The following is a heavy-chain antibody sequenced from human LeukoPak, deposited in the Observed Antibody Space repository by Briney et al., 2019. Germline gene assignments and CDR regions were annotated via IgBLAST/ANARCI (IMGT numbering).Heavy chain of an antibody. D-gene: IGHD2-15*01. CDR1: GFTFDDYA. Sequence: GGSLRLSCAASGFTFDDYAMPWVRQAPGKGLEWVSGISWNSGSIGYADSVKGRFTISRDNAKNSLYLQMNSLRAEDTALYYCARSRYCSGGSCYFFDYWGQGTLVTVSS. J-gene: IGHJ4*02. CDR2: ISWNSGSI. V-gene: IGHV3-9*01. CDR3: ARSRYCSGGSCYFFDY.